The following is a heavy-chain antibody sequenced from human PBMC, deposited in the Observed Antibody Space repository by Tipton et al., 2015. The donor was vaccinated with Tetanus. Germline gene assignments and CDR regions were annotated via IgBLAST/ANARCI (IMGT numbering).Heavy chain of an antibody. D-gene: IGHD2-8*01. Sequence: TLSLTCSVSGDSINSGDYYWSWIRQPPGKGLEWIGYIYYSGSTYYNPSLKSRVTISIDTSKNQFSLRLSSVTAADTAVYYCSGPALLSTYGLDIWGQGTMVTVSS. CDR2: IYYSGST. J-gene: IGHJ3*02. CDR3: SGPALLSTYGLDI. V-gene: IGHV4-30-4*01. CDR1: GDSINSGDYY.